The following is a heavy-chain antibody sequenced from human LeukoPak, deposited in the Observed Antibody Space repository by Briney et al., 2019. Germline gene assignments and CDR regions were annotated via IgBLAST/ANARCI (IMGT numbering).Heavy chain of an antibody. CDR1: GFTFSSYW. Sequence: GGSLRLSCAASGFTFSSYWMSWVRQAPGKGLEWVANIKQDGSEKYYVDSVKGRFTISRDNAKNSLYLQMNSLRAEDTAVYYCARDLGGYYYDSHRWGQGTLVTVSS. CDR2: IKQDGSEK. V-gene: IGHV3-7*01. D-gene: IGHD3-22*01. J-gene: IGHJ4*02. CDR3: ARDLGGYYYDSHR.